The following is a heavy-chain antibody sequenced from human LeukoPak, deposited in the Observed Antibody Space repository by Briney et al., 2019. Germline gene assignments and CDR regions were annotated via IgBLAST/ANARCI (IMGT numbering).Heavy chain of an antibody. CDR1: GFTFSSYA. J-gene: IGHJ4*02. CDR2: ISYDGSNK. Sequence: GGSLRLSCAASGFTFSSYAMHWVRQAPGKGLEWVAVISYDGSNKYYADSVKGRFTISRDSSKNTLYLEMNSQRAEDTAVYYCARDKPVLDWGQGTLVTVSS. D-gene: IGHD2-8*02. V-gene: IGHV3-30*04. CDR3: ARDKPVLD.